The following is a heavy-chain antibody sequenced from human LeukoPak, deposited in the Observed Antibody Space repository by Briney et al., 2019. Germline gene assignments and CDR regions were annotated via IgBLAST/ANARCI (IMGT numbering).Heavy chain of an antibody. Sequence: SETLSLTCAVYGVSFSGYYWIWKPQPPGKGREWIGESNHSGSTNYNPSLQRRVNISVDKSKTEFYVKLSSVPAAERAVYYCASIQRGYGPEYWGQGSLVPVCS. D-gene: IGHD5-18*01. V-gene: IGHV4-34*01. CDR2: SNHSGST. J-gene: IGHJ4*02. CDR1: GVSFSGYY. CDR3: ASIQRGYGPEY.